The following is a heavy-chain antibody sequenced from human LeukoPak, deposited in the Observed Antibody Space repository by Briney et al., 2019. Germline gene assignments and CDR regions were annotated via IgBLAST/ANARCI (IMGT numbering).Heavy chain of an antibody. CDR3: ARPYSSGWPDAFDI. J-gene: IGHJ3*02. CDR2: IFHSGST. V-gene: IGHV4-39*01. CDR1: GGSISSGTYY. D-gene: IGHD6-19*01. Sequence: PSETLSLTCTVSGGSISSGTYYWGWIRQPPGKGLEWIGSIFHSGSTYYNPSLKSRVTISLDTSKNQFSLKLSSVTAADTAVYYCARPYSSGWPDAFDIWGHGTMVTVSS.